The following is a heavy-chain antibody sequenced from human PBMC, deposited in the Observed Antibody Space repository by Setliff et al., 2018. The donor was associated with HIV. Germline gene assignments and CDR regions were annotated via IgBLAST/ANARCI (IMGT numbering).Heavy chain of an antibody. CDR2: INPNSGGT. CDR3: ASSGGYPDYFDY. D-gene: IGHD1-26*01. CDR1: GYSFNGYY. Sequence: ASVKVSCKASGYSFNGYYMYWVRQAPGQGLEWMGWINPNSGGTNYAQKFHGRVTMTTDTSISTAYMVLSRLRSDDAAMYYCASSGGYPDYFDYWGQGTLVTVSS. V-gene: IGHV1-2*02. J-gene: IGHJ4*02.